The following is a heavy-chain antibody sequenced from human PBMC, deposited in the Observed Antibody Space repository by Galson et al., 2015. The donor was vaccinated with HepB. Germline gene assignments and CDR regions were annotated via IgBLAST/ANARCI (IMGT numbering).Heavy chain of an antibody. CDR2: IKQDGSEK. D-gene: IGHD3-10*01. J-gene: IGHJ5*02. V-gene: IGHV3-7*02. CDR1: GFTFSSYW. Sequence: SLRLSCAASGFTFSSYWMNWVRQAPGKGLEWVANIKQDGSEKYYVVSVRGRFTISRDNSKNSLYLQMNTLRAEDTAVYYCARGQTDSMVRGATSWFDPWGQGTLVTVSS. CDR3: ARGQTDSMVRGATSWFDP.